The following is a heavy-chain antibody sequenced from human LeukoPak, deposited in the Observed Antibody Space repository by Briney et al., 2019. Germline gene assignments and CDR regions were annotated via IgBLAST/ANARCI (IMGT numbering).Heavy chain of an antibody. CDR3: ARDVSGDY. CDR1: GFTFSSYW. V-gene: IGHV3-74*01. D-gene: IGHD1-1*01. CDR2: ISSDGSIT. Sequence: GGPLRLSCAASGFTFSSYWMHWVRQAPGKGLVWVSRISSDGSITSYADSVKGRFTISRDNAKSTLYLQMNSLRAEDTAIYYCARDVSGDYWGQGTLVTVSS. J-gene: IGHJ4*02.